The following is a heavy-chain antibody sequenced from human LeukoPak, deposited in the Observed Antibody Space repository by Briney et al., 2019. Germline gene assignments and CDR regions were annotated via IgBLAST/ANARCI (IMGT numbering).Heavy chain of an antibody. J-gene: IGHJ4*02. V-gene: IGHV3-7*04. CDR2: IKEEGIEK. CDR1: GFTFSSYW. D-gene: IGHD1-1*01. Sequence: GGALRLSCAASGFTFSSYWMCWVRQAPGKGLEWVAHIKEEGIEKKYVDSLKGRLTISRDNAQNSLYLEMNSLRAEDTAVYYCARYWNGGNYDYWGQGTLVT. CDR3: ARYWNGGNYDY.